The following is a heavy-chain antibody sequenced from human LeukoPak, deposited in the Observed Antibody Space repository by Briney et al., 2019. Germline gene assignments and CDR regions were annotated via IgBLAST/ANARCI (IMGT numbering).Heavy chain of an antibody. CDR2: INPNSGGT. V-gene: IGHV1-2*06. CDR3: ASDNDYCSGGSCYPSY. D-gene: IGHD2-15*01. Sequence: ASVKVSCKASGGTFSSTTINWVRQAPGQGLEWMGRINPNSGGTNYAQKFQGRVTMTRDTSISTAYMVLSRLRSDDTAVYYCASDNDYCSGGSCYPSYWGQGTLVTVSS. J-gene: IGHJ4*02. CDR1: GGTFSSTT.